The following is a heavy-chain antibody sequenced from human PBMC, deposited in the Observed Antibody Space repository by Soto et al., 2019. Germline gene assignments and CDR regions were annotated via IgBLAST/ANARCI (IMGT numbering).Heavy chain of an antibody. J-gene: IGHJ4*02. CDR3: TSDCTLRSYRFDY. CDR2: IYQSGST. CDR1: GGSISSSSCS. V-gene: IGHV4-30-2*01. Sequence: ILSLTCTVSGGSISSSSCSWSWIRQPPGRGLEWIGYIYQSGSTTYNPSLKSRLTISLDRSKNEVSLKLTSVTAADTAVYYCTSDCTLRSYRFDYWGRGTLVTVSS. D-gene: IGHD3-10*01.